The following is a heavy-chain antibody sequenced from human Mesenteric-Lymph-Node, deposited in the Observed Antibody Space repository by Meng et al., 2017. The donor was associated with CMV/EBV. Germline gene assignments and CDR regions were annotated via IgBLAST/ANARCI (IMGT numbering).Heavy chain of an antibody. V-gene: IGHV1-18*01. CDR2: ISAYNGNT. CDR1: AYTFTSYG. Sequence: SCKSSAYTFTSYGISWVRQAPGQGLEWMGWISAYNGNTNYAQKLQGRVTMTTDTSTSTAYMELRSLRSDDTAVYYCAREQLGMYSDYWGQGTLVTVSS. J-gene: IGHJ4*02. D-gene: IGHD6-6*01. CDR3: AREQLGMYSDY.